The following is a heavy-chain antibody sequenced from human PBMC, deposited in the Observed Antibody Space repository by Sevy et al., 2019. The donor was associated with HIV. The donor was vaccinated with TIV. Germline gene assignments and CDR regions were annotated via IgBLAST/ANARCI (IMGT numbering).Heavy chain of an antibody. CDR2: IKKDGSEK. D-gene: IGHD2-2*01. CDR3: ARECSSTACLWGLDV. Sequence: GGSLRLSCAASGFSFSYYWMSWVRQAPGKGLEWVANIKKDGSEKYYVDSVKGRFIISRDNAKKSLYLQMNSLRAEDTALNFCARECSSTACLWGLDVWGQGTTVTVSS. CDR1: GFSFSYYW. J-gene: IGHJ6*02. V-gene: IGHV3-7*03.